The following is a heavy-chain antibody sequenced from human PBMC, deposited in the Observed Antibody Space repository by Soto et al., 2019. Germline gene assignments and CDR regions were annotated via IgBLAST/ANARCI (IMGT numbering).Heavy chain of an antibody. D-gene: IGHD7-27*01. Sequence: PGGSLRLSCAVSVFTFSSYWMSWGRQAPGRGLEWVATIAHDGSEKFYVDSVKGRFTISRDNTKNSLYLQMNSLRAEDTAVYYCARESNAHFDYWGQGTMVTVSS. V-gene: IGHV3-7*01. CDR1: VFTFSSYW. J-gene: IGHJ4*02. CDR3: ARESNAHFDY. CDR2: IAHDGSEK.